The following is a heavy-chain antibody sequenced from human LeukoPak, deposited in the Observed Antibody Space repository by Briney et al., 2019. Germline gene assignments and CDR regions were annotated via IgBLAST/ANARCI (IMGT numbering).Heavy chain of an antibody. J-gene: IGHJ4*02. CDR2: IYPGDSDT. V-gene: IGHV5-51*01. D-gene: IGHD3-3*01. CDR1: GGSFTSYW. CDR3: ARRVLTIFGVVPNIFDY. Sequence: GESLKSSCKGSGGSFTSYWIGWVRQLAGEGLEWMGIIYPGDSDTRYSPSFQGQVTISADKSISTAYLQRSSLKASDTAMYYCARRVLTIFGVVPNIFDYWGQGTLVTVSS.